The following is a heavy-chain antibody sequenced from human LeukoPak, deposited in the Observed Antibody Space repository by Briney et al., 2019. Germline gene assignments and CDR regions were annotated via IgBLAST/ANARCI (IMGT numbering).Heavy chain of an antibody. Sequence: PSETLSLTCTVSGGSISSSSYYWGWIRQPPGKGLEWIGNIYYSGSTYYNPSLKSRVTISVDTSKNHFSLKLSSVTAADTAVFYCARYDAYNSRWYDYWGQGTLVTVSS. V-gene: IGHV4-39*02. CDR2: IYYSGST. CDR3: ARYDAYNSRWYDY. D-gene: IGHD6-19*01. J-gene: IGHJ4*02. CDR1: GGSISSSSYY.